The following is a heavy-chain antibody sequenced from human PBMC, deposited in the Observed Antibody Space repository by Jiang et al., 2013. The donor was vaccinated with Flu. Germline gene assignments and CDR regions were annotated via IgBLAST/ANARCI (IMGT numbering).Heavy chain of an antibody. CDR1: GFTFSSYS. Sequence: QLLESGGDVVQPGRSLRLSCAASGFTFSSYSMHWVRQSPGKGLEWVAFISYDGNNRYYVDSVKGRFALSRDNSKNTVFLQMNRLRPEDTAVYYCAKITGAYGPDYWGQGTRVTVSS. V-gene: IGHV3-30-3*02. CDR2: ISYDGNNR. CDR3: AKITGAYGPDY. D-gene: IGHD4-17*01. J-gene: IGHJ4*02.